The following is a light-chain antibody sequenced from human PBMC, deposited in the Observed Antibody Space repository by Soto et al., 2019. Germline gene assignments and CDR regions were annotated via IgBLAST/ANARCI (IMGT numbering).Light chain of an antibody. CDR3: SSYAGSNNFGYV. V-gene: IGLV2-8*01. J-gene: IGLJ1*01. CDR2: EVS. Sequence: QSALTQPASVSGSPGQSITISCTGTSSDVGGYDYVSWYQHHPGKAPKLTIYEVSKRPSGVPDRFSGSKSGNTASLTVSGLQAEDEADYYCSSYAGSNNFGYVFGTGTKLTVL. CDR1: SSDVGGYDY.